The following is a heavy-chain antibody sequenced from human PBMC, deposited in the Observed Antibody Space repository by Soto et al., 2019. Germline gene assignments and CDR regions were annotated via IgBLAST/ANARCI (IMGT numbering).Heavy chain of an antibody. J-gene: IGHJ4*02. Sequence: QVQLVESGGGVVQPGRSLRLSCAVSGFTVSTYGMHWVRQAPGKGLEWVAVISRDGGTKYYADSVKGRFTISRDNSRNKRFLEMKGLRGDVMAVYYCAGEGASGYWGQGTLVTVSS. CDR3: AGEGASGY. D-gene: IGHD3-10*01. CDR2: ISRDGGTK. V-gene: IGHV3-30*03. CDR1: GFTVSTYG.